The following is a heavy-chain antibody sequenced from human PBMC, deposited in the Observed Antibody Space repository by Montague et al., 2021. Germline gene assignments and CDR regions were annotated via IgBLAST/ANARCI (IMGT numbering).Heavy chain of an antibody. V-gene: IGHV3-21*06. J-gene: IGHJ4*02. CDR3: AKWGGNQLLDH. D-gene: IGHD2-2*01. Sequence: SLRLSCAASGFTFSSYSMNWVRQAPGKGLEWVSSIFSTSDSMYYSDSVKGRFTISRDNAKNSLYLQMNSLRAEDTAVYYCAKWGGNQLLDHWGQGTLVIVSS. CDR2: IFSTSDSM. CDR1: GFTFSSYS.